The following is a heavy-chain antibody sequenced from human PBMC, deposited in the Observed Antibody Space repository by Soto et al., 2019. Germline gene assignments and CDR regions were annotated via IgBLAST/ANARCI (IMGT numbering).Heavy chain of an antibody. J-gene: IGHJ4*02. CDR2: ISGSGGST. CDR3: AKDLDDYSNSHFDY. V-gene: IGHV3-23*01. D-gene: IGHD4-4*01. Sequence: GSLRLSCAASGFTFDNYTMHWVRQAPGKGLEWVSAISGSGGSTYYADSVKGRFTISKDNSKNTLYLQMNSLRAEDTAVYYCAKDLDDYSNSHFDYWGQGTLVTVSS. CDR1: GFTFDNYT.